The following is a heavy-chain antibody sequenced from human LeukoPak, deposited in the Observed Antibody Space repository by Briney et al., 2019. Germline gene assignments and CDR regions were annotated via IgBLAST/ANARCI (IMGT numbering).Heavy chain of an antibody. D-gene: IGHD3-3*01. Sequence: GGSLRLSCAASGFTFSSDAMNWVRHAPGKGLEWGSGISGSGGSTYYAASVKGRFTISRDNSKNTLYLQMNSLRVEDTAVYYCAIQYDFWSGPDYWGQGTLVTVSS. CDR3: AIQYDFWSGPDY. V-gene: IGHV3-23*01. J-gene: IGHJ4*02. CDR2: ISGSGGST. CDR1: GFTFSSDA.